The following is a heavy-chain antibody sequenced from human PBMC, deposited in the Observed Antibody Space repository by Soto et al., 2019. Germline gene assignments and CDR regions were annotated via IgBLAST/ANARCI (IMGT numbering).Heavy chain of an antibody. CDR3: HGYGY. D-gene: IGHD5-12*01. J-gene: IGHJ4*02. CDR1: GFTVTINY. CDR2: IYSGGST. Sequence: EVQVVESGGGLIQPGGCLRLSCAVSGFTVTINYMSWVRQAPGKGLEWVSVIYSGGSTYYADSVKGRFTISRDTYKNTLYLQMNSLRGEDTAVYYCHGYGYWGQGTLVTVSS. V-gene: IGHV3-53*01.